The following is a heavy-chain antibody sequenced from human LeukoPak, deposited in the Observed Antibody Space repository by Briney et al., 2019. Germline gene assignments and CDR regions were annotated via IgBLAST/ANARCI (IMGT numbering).Heavy chain of an antibody. D-gene: IGHD2-15*01. J-gene: IGHJ4*02. CDR3: AKSHHYCSGGSCPLDY. Sequence: GGSLRLSCAASGFTFSSYWMHWVRQAPGKGLVWVSRINSDGSSTSYADSVKGRFTISRDNAKNTLYLQMNSLRAEDTAVYYCAKSHHYCSGGSCPLDYWGQGTLVTVSS. V-gene: IGHV3-74*01. CDR2: INSDGSST. CDR1: GFTFSSYW.